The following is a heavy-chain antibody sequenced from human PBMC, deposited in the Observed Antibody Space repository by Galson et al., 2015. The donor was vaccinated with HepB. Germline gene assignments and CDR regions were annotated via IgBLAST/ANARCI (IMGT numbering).Heavy chain of an antibody. CDR2: IYSGGST. V-gene: IGHV3-53*04. CDR3: ARDTMTYGGKKPVGGYYYYYGMDV. Sequence: SLRLSCAASGFTVSSNYMSWVRQAPGEGLEWVSVIYSGGSTYYADSVKGRFTISRHNSKNTLYLQMNSLRAEDTAVYYCARDTMTYGGKKPVGGYYYYYGMDVWGQGTTFTVSS. J-gene: IGHJ6*02. D-gene: IGHD4-23*01. CDR1: GFTVSSNY.